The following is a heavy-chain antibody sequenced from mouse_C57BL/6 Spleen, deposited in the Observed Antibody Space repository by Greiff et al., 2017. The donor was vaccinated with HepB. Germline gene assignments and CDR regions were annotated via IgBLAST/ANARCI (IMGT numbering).Heavy chain of an antibody. D-gene: IGHD1-1*01. CDR1: GYTFTSYG. CDR3: ARGYYGSSYRYVDY. Sequence: VQLQQSGAELARPGASVKLSCKASGYTFTSYGISWVKQRTGQGLEWIGEIYPRSGNTYYNEKFKGKATLTADKSSSTAYMELRSLTSEDSAVYFCARGYYGSSYRYVDYWGQGTTLTVSS. CDR2: IYPRSGNT. V-gene: IGHV1-81*01. J-gene: IGHJ2*01.